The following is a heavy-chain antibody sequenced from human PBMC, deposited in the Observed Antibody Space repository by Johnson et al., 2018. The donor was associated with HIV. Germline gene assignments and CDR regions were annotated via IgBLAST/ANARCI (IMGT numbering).Heavy chain of an antibody. D-gene: IGHD5-12*01. V-gene: IGHV3-NL1*01. Sequence: QVQLVESGGGVVQPGGSLRLSCAASGFTFSSYGMHWVRQAPGKGLEWVSVIYSGGSTYYADSVKGRFTISRDNSKNTLYLQMNSLRAEDTAVYYCARELTYSGYDVYAFDIWGQGTMVTVSS. J-gene: IGHJ3*02. CDR3: ARELTYSGYDVYAFDI. CDR1: GFTFSSYG. CDR2: IYSGGST.